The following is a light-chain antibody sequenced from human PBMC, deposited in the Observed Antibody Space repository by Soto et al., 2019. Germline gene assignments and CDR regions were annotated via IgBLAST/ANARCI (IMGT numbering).Light chain of an antibody. Sequence: QSALTQPASVSGSPGQSVTISCTGTSSDIGAYNYVSWYQQYPGKAPKLMIYEVSNRPSGVSNHFSGSNSGNTASLTISGLQAEDEADYYCSSYTSSSTVVFGGGTKVTVL. CDR1: SSDIGAYNY. J-gene: IGLJ2*01. V-gene: IGLV2-14*01. CDR2: EVS. CDR3: SSYTSSSTVV.